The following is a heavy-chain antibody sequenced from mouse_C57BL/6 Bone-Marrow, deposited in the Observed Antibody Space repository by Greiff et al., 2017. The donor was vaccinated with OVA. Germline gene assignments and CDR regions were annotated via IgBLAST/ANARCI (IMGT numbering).Heavy chain of an antibody. J-gene: IGHJ2*01. Sequence: QVQLQQPGAELVMPGASVKLSCKASGYTFTSYWMHWVKQRPGQGLEWIGEIDPSDSYTNYNQKFKGKSTLTVDKSSSTAYMQLSSLTSEDSAVYYCARRGGYTFYYFDYWGQGTTLTVSS. CDR2: IDPSDSYT. D-gene: IGHD3-1*01. CDR3: ARRGGYTFYYFDY. CDR1: GYTFTSYW. V-gene: IGHV1-69*01.